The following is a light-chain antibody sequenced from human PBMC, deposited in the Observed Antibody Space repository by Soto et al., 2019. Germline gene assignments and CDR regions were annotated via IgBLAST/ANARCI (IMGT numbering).Light chain of an antibody. Sequence: QSALTQPASVSGSPGQSITISCTGTSSDVGAYTSVSWYQQHPDKAPKLMIYEVSNRPSGVSNRVSGSKSGNTASLTISGLQAEEEADYYCNSYTNSGTRVVFGGGTKLTVL. CDR2: EVS. CDR3: NSYTNSGTRVV. J-gene: IGLJ2*01. CDR1: SSDVGAYTS. V-gene: IGLV2-14*01.